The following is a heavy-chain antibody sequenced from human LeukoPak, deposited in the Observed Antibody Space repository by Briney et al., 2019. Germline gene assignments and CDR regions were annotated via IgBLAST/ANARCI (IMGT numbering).Heavy chain of an antibody. CDR3: ARLVGYCSSTSRQTDLRTGSFDY. CDR1: GYSFTSYW. CDR2: IYPGDSDT. Sequence: GESLKISCKGSGYSFTSYWIGWVRQMPGKGLEWMGIIYPGDSDTRYSPSFQGQVTISADKSISTAYLQWSSLKASDTAMYYCARLVGYCSSTSRQTDLRTGSFDYWGQGTLVTVSS. D-gene: IGHD2-2*01. J-gene: IGHJ4*02. V-gene: IGHV5-51*01.